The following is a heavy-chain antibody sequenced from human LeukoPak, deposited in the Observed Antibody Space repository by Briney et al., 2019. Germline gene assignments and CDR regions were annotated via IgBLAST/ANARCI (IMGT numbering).Heavy chain of an antibody. CDR3: AKSSAVVTDDEYFQH. Sequence: GGSLRLSCAASGFTFSRYGMHWVRQAPGKGLEWVAVISYDGSNKYYADSVKGRFTISRDNSKNTLYLQMNSLRAEDTAVYYCAKSSAVVTDDEYFQHWGQGTLVTVSS. CDR1: GFTFSRYG. J-gene: IGHJ1*01. CDR2: ISYDGSNK. D-gene: IGHD3-22*01. V-gene: IGHV3-30*18.